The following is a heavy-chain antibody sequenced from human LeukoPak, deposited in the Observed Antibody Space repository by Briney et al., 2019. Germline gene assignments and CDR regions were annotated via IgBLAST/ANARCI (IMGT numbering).Heavy chain of an antibody. D-gene: IGHD3-9*01. CDR2: INPNSGDT. CDR3: ARDPYHGNAFDRWFDP. CDR1: GYTFTGYY. Sequence: ASVKVSCKASGYTFTGYYMHWVRQAPGQGLEWMGRINPNSGDTDYAHKFQGRVTMTSDTSISTAYMELSRLRSDDTAVYYCARDPYHGNAFDRWFDPWGQGTLVTVSS. J-gene: IGHJ5*02. V-gene: IGHV1-2*06.